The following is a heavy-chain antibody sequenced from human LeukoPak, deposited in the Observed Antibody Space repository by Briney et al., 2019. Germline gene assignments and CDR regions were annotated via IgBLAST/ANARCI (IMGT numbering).Heavy chain of an antibody. V-gene: IGHV3-11*06. CDR2: ISSSSSYT. CDR1: GFTFSYYY. Sequence: PGGSLRLSCVASGFTFSYYYMSWRRQAPGKGLEWVSYISSSSSYTNYADSVKGRFTISRDNAKNSLYLQMNSLRAEDTAVYYCARDLGRCCSGGSCYDVPVLDYWGQGTLVTVSS. J-gene: IGHJ4*02. D-gene: IGHD2-15*01. CDR3: ARDLGRCCSGGSCYDVPVLDY.